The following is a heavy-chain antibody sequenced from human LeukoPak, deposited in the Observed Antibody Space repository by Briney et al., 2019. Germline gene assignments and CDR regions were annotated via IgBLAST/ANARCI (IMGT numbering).Heavy chain of an antibody. CDR1: GFTFSSYW. CDR3: AKVNKGGYDSFDY. J-gene: IGHJ4*02. Sequence: GGSLRLSCAASGFTFSSYWVSWVRQAPGKGLEWVANIKQDGSEKYYVDSVKGRFTISRDNAKNSLYLQMNSLRAEDTAVYYCAKVNKGGYDSFDYWGQGTLVTVSS. CDR2: IKQDGSEK. D-gene: IGHD5-12*01. V-gene: IGHV3-7*01.